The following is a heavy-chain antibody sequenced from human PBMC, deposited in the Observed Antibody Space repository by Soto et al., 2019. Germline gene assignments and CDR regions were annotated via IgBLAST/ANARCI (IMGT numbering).Heavy chain of an antibody. D-gene: IGHD4-4*01. Sequence: GGSLRLSCAASGFTFTNALMNWVRQAPGKGLEWVGRIKSKTNGGTTDYATPVKGRFTISRDDSKNILYLQMNSLKTEDTAVYYCTTTPTLTTRLWGQGTLVTVSS. CDR3: TTTPTLTTRL. CDR2: IKSKTNGGTT. J-gene: IGHJ4*02. V-gene: IGHV3-15*01. CDR1: GFTFTNAL.